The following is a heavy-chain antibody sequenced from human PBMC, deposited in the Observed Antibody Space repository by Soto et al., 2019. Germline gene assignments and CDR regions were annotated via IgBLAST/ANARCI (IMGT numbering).Heavy chain of an antibody. CDR2: ISGSGGST. V-gene: IGHV3-23*01. CDR3: AKTLYYDFWSGYFLFDY. Sequence: GKGLEWVSAISGSGGSTYYADSVKGRFTISRDNSKDTLYLQMNSLRAEDTAVYYCAKTLYYDFWSGYFLFDYWGQGTLVTVSS. J-gene: IGHJ4*02. D-gene: IGHD3-3*01.